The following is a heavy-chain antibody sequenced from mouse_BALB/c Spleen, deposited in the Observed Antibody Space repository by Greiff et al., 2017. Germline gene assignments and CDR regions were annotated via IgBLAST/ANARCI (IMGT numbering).Heavy chain of an antibody. J-gene: IGHJ3*01. D-gene: IGHD2-4*01. CDR1: GFNIKDYY. CDR2: IDPENGNT. V-gene: IGHV14-1*02. CDR3: AIGGLRRGFAY. Sequence: VQLKQSGAELVRPGALVKLSCKASGFNIKDYYMHWVKQRPEQGLEWIGWIDPENGNTIYDPKFQGKASITADTSSNTAYLQLSSLTSEDTAVYYCAIGGLRRGFAYWGQGTLVTVSA.